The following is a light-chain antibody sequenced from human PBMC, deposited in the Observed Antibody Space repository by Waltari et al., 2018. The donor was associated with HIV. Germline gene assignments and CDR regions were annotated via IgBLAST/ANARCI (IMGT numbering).Light chain of an antibody. J-gene: IGKJ4*01. Sequence: DIQMTQSPSSLSASIGDTVSLSCRSNQRIGDLLAWYQQKPGEAPRLLIYSRSRREEGVPSRFFAYGSDTDFTLSITGLRAEDFVTYFCQQAFSFPHTFGGGT. CDR2: SRS. CDR1: QRIGDL. V-gene: IGKV1-12*01. CDR3: QQAFSFPHT.